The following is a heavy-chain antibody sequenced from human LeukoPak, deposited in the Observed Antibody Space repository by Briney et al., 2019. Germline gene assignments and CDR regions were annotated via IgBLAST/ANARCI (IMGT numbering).Heavy chain of an antibody. D-gene: IGHD2-15*01. CDR1: GFTFSSNS. V-gene: IGHV3-48*04. CDR3: ATSYCSGSTYYNYYYYMDV. CDR2: ISSSSSTI. J-gene: IGHJ6*03. Sequence: GGSLRLSCAASGFTFSSNSMNWVRQAPGKGPEWVSYISSSSSTIYYADSVKGRFTISRDNAKNSLYLQMNSLRAEDTAVYYCATSYCSGSTYYNYYYYMDVRGKGTTVTVSS.